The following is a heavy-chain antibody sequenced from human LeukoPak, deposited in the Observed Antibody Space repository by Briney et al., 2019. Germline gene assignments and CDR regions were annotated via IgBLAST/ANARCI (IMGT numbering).Heavy chain of an antibody. V-gene: IGHV3-21*01. CDR2: ISRGSDHI. J-gene: IGHJ4*02. D-gene: IGHD3-22*01. CDR1: GFTFSSYA. CDR3: ARPYDTRGYFPDY. Sequence: GGSLRLSCAASGFTFSSYAMNWVRQAPGKGLEWVSSISRGSDHIFYADSMKGRFTISRDNAKNSLYLQMNSLGAEDTAVYYCARPYDTRGYFPDYWGQGTLVTVSS.